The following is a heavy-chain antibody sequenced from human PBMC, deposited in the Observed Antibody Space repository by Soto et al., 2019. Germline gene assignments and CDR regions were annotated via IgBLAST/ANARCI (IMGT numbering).Heavy chain of an antibody. V-gene: IGHV4-59*01. CDR2: IYYSGST. J-gene: IGHJ2*01. CDR1: GGSISSYY. Sequence: QVQLQESGPGLVKPSETLSLTCTVSGGSISSYYWSWIRQPPGKGLEWIGYIYYSGSTNYNPSLKSRVTISEDTSTNQFSLKLSSVTAADTAVYYCARDGEAGTTGNGHFDLWGRGTLVTVSS. D-gene: IGHD6-19*01. CDR3: ARDGEAGTTGNGHFDL.